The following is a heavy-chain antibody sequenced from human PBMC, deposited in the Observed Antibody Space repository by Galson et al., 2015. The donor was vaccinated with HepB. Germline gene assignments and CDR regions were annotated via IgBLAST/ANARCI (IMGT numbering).Heavy chain of an antibody. Sequence: SVKVSCKASGYTFSNYAMHWVRQAPGQRLEWMGWINAGAGNTKYSQKFQGRVTITRDTSASTAYMELSSLKSEDTAVYYCARGDHYYYGSGSYSNWFDPWGQGTLVTVPS. CDR1: GYTFSNYA. D-gene: IGHD3-10*01. V-gene: IGHV1-3*01. CDR2: INAGAGNT. CDR3: ARGDHYYYGSGSYSNWFDP. J-gene: IGHJ5*02.